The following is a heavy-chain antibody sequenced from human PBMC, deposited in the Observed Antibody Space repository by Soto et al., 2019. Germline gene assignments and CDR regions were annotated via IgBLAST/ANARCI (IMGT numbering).Heavy chain of an antibody. D-gene: IGHD1-1*01. Sequence: ASVKVSCKASGYTFTSYGISWVRQAPGQGLEWMGWISAYNGNTNYAQKLQGRVTVTTDTSTSTAYMELRSLRSDDTAVYYCARDPPRLRRNMDYYYYVDVWGKGTTVTVSS. V-gene: IGHV1-18*01. CDR3: ARDPPRLRRNMDYYYYVDV. CDR1: GYTFTSYG. CDR2: ISAYNGNT. J-gene: IGHJ6*03.